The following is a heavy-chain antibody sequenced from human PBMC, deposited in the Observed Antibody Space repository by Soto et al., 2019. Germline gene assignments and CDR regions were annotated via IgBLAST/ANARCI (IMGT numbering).Heavy chain of an antibody. D-gene: IGHD6-19*01. CDR2: ISNRDGRT. J-gene: IGHJ4*02. CDR3: AKDATRTSGWYDFDY. CDR1: GFTFSSYD. V-gene: IGHV3-23*01. Sequence: EVQLLESGGGLVQPGGSLRLSCAASGFTFSSYDMGWVRQAPGKGLEWVSAISNRDGRTYYADSVKGRFTISRDNSKNTLYLQMNSLGAEDTAVYYCAKDATRTSGWYDFDYWGQGTLVTVSS.